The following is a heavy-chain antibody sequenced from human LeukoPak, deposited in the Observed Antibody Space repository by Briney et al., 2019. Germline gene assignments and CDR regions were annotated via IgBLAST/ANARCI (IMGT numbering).Heavy chain of an antibody. V-gene: IGHV1-18*01. CDR1: GYTFTSYG. CDR3: ARDQYGDGYPSGYFDY. Sequence: GSSVKVSCKASGYTFTSYGISWVRQAAGQGLEWMGWISAYNGKTNYAQKLQGRVTMTTDTSTTTAYMELRSLRSDDTAVYYCARDQYGDGYPSGYFDYWGQGTLVTVSS. D-gene: IGHD5-24*01. J-gene: IGHJ4*02. CDR2: ISAYNGKT.